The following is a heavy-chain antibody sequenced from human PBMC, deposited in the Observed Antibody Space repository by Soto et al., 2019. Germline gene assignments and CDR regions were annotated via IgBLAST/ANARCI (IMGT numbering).Heavy chain of an antibody. CDR2: IYYSGST. J-gene: IGHJ3*02. CDR3: ARALILTGYYIHDAFDI. CDR1: GGSISSYY. Sequence: QVQLQESGPGLVKHSKTLSLTCTVSGGSISSYYWSWIRQPPGKGLEWIGYIYYSGSTNYNPSLKSLVTISVDTSKNQFSLKLSSVTAADTAVYYCARALILTGYYIHDAFDISGQGTMVTVSS. D-gene: IGHD3-9*01. V-gene: IGHV4-59*01.